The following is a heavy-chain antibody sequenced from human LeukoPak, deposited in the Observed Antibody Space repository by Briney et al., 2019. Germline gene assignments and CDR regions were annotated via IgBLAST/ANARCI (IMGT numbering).Heavy chain of an antibody. Sequence: PGGSLRLSCAASGFTFSSYWMSWVRQAPGKGLEWVANIKQDGGEKYYVGSVKGRFTVSRDNAKNSLYLQMNSLRAEDTAVYYCARVYGSGSYYSVFSPRTPTGWFDPWGQGTLVTVSS. CDR1: GFTFSSYW. V-gene: IGHV3-7*02. CDR3: ARVYGSGSYYSVFSPRTPTGWFDP. CDR2: IKQDGGEK. D-gene: IGHD3-10*01. J-gene: IGHJ5*02.